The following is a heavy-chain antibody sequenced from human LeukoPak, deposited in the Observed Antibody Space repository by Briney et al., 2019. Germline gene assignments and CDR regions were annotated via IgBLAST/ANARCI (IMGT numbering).Heavy chain of an antibody. V-gene: IGHV3-66*01. CDR3: ARDPGYGLGVDYGDY. CDR2: IHRGGNT. J-gene: IGHJ4*02. Sequence: GGSLRLSCAASGFPFTTYTMSWVRQAPGKGLEWLSVIHRGGNTYYADSVKGRFTISRDSSKNTVFLQMDRLRAEDTAVYYCARDPGYGLGVDYGDYWGQGTLVTVSS. D-gene: IGHD3-10*01. CDR1: GFPFTTYT.